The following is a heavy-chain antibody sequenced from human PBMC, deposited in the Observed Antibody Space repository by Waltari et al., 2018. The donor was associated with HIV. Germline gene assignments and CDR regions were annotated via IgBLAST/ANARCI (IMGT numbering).Heavy chain of an antibody. D-gene: IGHD3-3*01. CDR2: IYYSGST. CDR3: AREGHYDLWGGYYYGMDV. J-gene: IGHJ6*02. V-gene: IGHV4-59*01. CDR1: GGSISSSY. Sequence: QVQLQESGPGLVKPSETLSLTCTVSGGSISSSYWSWIRQPPGKGLEWIGYIYYSGSTNYNPSLKSRVTISVDTSKNQFSLKLSSVTAADTAVYYCAREGHYDLWGGYYYGMDVWGQGTTVTVSS.